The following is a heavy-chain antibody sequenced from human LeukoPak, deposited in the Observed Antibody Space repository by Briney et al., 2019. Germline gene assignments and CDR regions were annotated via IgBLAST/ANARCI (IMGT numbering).Heavy chain of an antibody. J-gene: IGHJ6*02. V-gene: IGHV1-46*01. CDR2: INPSGGST. D-gene: IGHD3-3*01. CDR3: AREGFPPKISDFWSGLGPYYYYGMDV. CDR1: GYTFTSYY. Sequence: VASVKVSCKASGYTFTSYYMHWVRQAPGQGLEWMGIINPSGGSTSYTQKFQGRVTMTRDMSTSTVYMELSSLRSEDTAVYYCAREGFPPKISDFWSGLGPYYYYGMDVWGQGTTVTVSS.